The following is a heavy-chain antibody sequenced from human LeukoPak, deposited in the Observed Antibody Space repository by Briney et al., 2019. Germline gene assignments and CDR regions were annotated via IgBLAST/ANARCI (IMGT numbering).Heavy chain of an antibody. CDR2: IYPGDSNI. D-gene: IGHD3-22*01. CDR1: GYSFISYW. J-gene: IGHJ4*02. Sequence: AGESLKISCKASGYSFISYWIGWVRQMPGKGLEWMGIIYPGDSNIIYSPSFQGQVTISADKSISTAYLQWSSLKASDTAMYYCARLFYQNQYYYDSSGYYYIDYWGQGTLVTVSS. V-gene: IGHV5-51*01. CDR3: ARLFYQNQYYYDSSGYYYIDY.